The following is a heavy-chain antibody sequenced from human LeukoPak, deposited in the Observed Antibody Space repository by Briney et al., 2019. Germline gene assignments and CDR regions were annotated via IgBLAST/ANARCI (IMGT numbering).Heavy chain of an antibody. V-gene: IGHV1-69*05. CDR2: IIPIFGTA. Sequence: GASVKVSCKASGGTFSSYAISWVRQAPGQGLEWMGGIIPIFGTANYAQKLQGRVTMTTDTSTSTAYMELRSLRSDDTAVYYCARSLGGLHYGSGEWGQGTMVTVSS. CDR1: GGTFSSYA. D-gene: IGHD3-10*01. CDR3: ARSLGGLHYGSGE. J-gene: IGHJ3*01.